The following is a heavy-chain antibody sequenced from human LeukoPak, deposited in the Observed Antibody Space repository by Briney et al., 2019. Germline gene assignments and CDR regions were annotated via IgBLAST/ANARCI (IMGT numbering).Heavy chain of an antibody. J-gene: IGHJ4*02. V-gene: IGHV4-34*01. CDR2: INHSGGT. Sequence: PSETLSLTCAVYGGSFSDYYWSWIRQPPGKGLEWIGEINHSGGTNYNPSLKSRVSMSVDTSNNQFSLRLNSVTAADTAVYYCARSVAGNDFWGRGTLVTVSS. CDR3: ARSVAGNDF. CDR1: GGSFSDYY. D-gene: IGHD6-19*01.